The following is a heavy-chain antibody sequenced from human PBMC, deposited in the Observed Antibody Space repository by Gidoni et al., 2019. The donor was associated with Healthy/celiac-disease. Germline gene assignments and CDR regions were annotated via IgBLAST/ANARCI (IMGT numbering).Heavy chain of an antibody. J-gene: IGHJ4*02. CDR1: GFTFSRYA. CDR3: AKGRYYDSSGHYYFDY. D-gene: IGHD3-22*01. CDR2: ISGSGGST. Sequence: EVQLLESGGGLVQPGGSLRLSCAASGFTFSRYAMSWVRQAPGKGLEWVSAISGSGGSTYYADSVKGRFTISRDNSKNTLYLQMNSLRAEDTAVYYCAKGRYYDSSGHYYFDYWGQGTLVTVSS. V-gene: IGHV3-23*01.